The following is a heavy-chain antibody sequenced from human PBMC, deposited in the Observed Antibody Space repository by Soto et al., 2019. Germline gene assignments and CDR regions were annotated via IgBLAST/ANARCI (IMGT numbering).Heavy chain of an antibody. V-gene: IGHV4-4*02. CDR3: ARKQWLVPNWFDP. CDR2: MYHSGRT. D-gene: IGHD6-19*01. Sequence: QVQLQESGPGLVKPSGTLSLTCAVSGGSISSSYWWSWVRQPPGKGLEWIGEMYHSGRTNYNPSLKNQHTISLDKSQTQFSLRVSSVTAADTAVYYCARKQWLVPNWFDPWGQGTLVTVSS. J-gene: IGHJ5*02. CDR1: GGSISSSYW.